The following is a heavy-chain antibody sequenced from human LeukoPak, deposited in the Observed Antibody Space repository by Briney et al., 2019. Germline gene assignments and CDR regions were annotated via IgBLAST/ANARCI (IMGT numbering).Heavy chain of an antibody. Sequence: SQTLSLTCTVSGGSISSGGYHWNWIRQPPGKGLEWIGYIYTSGSTNYNPSLKSRVTISVDTSKNQFSLKLSSVTAADTAVYYCARVRSSGYYDHAFDIWGQGTMVTVSS. J-gene: IGHJ3*02. CDR1: GGSISSGGYH. CDR2: IYTSGST. V-gene: IGHV4-61*09. CDR3: ARVRSSGYYDHAFDI. D-gene: IGHD3-22*01.